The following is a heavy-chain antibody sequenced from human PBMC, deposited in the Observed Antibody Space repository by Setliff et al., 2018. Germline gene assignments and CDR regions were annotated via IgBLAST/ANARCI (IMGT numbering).Heavy chain of an antibody. J-gene: IGHJ3*02. V-gene: IGHV4-34*01. CDR3: ARDPTSGALFRAFDI. CDR1: GGSFSGYY. Sequence: PSETLSLTCAVYGGSFSGYYWSWIRQPPGKGLEWLGEINHSGSTNCNPSLKSRVTISVDTSKNQFSLTLSSVTAADTAVYYCARDPTSGALFRAFDIWGQGTMVTVSS. D-gene: IGHD2-21*01. CDR2: INHSGST.